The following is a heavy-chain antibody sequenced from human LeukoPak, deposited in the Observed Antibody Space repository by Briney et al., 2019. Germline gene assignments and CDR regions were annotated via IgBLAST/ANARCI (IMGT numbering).Heavy chain of an antibody. CDR3: ARSRDYFYYYYGMDV. V-gene: IGHV3-13*01. D-gene: IGHD4-17*01. CDR2: IGTAGDT. CDR1: GFTFSSYD. J-gene: IGHJ6*02. Sequence: GGSLRLSCAASGFTFSSYDMHWVRQATGKGLEWVSAIGTAGDTYYPGSVKGRFTISRENAKNSLYLQMNSLRAGDTAVYYCARSRDYFYYYYGMDVWGQGTTVTVSS.